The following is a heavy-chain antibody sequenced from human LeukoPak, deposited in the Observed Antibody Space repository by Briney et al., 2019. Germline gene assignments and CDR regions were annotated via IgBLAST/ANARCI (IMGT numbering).Heavy chain of an antibody. CDR2: FSGSGDHS. V-gene: IGHV3-23*01. CDR3: ARRGSYYPFDY. D-gene: IGHD3-10*01. J-gene: IGHJ4*02. Sequence: PGGSLRLSCAASGFIFSTFAMSWVRQAPGKGLEWVSTFSGSGDHSYYADSVKGRFTISRDNSKNTLFLQMNNLRAGDTAVCYCARRGSYYPFDYWGQGTLVTVSS. CDR1: GFIFSTFA.